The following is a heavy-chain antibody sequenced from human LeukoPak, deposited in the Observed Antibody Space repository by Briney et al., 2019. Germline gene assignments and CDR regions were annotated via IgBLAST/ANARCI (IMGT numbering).Heavy chain of an antibody. J-gene: IGHJ4*02. CDR3: ARDGSGLYYFDY. D-gene: IGHD6-19*01. Sequence: SGTLSLTCTVSGGSISSYYWSWIRQPPGKGLEWIGYIYYSGSTNYNPSLKSRVTISVDTSKNQFSLKLSSVTAADTAVYYCARDGSGLYYFDYWGQGTLVTVSS. CDR2: IYYSGST. CDR1: GGSISSYY. V-gene: IGHV4-59*01.